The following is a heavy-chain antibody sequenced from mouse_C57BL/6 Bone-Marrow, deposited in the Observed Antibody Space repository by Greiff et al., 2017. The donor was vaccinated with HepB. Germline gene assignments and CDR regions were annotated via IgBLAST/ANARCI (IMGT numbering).Heavy chain of an antibody. D-gene: IGHD2-12*01. J-gene: IGHJ2*01. CDR2: ISSGGSYT. CDR3: ARSYDGLDY. CDR1: GFTFSSYG. V-gene: IGHV5-6*01. Sequence: EVQWVESGGDLVKPGGSLKLSCAASGFTFSSYGMSWVRQTPDKRLEWVATISSGGSYTYYPDSVKGRFTISRDNAKNTLYLQMSSLKSEDTAMYYCARSYDGLDYWGQGTTLTVSS.